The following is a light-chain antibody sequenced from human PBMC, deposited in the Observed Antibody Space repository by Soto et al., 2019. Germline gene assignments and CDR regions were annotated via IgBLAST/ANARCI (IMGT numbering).Light chain of an antibody. CDR2: GAS. V-gene: IGKV1-6*01. CDR3: LQDINYPWT. J-gene: IGKJ1*01. Sequence: IQMTQSPSSLSASVGDRVTISCRASQGIGNALGGYQQKPGPPPKPLLYGASNLQSGVPPRFSGSGSGTDFTLAISSLQPEDSATYYCLQDINYPWTFGQGTKVDI. CDR1: QGIGNA.